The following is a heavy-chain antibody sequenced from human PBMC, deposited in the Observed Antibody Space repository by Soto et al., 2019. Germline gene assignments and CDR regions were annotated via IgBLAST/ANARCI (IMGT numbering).Heavy chain of an antibody. V-gene: IGHV5-51*01. CDR3: ARHQTHPPPTFRYYYDSSGYLLYYFDY. Sequence: GESLKISCKGSGYSFTSYWIGWVRQMPGKGLEWMGIIYPGDSDTRYSPSFQGQVTDSADKSISTAYLQWRSLKASDTAMYYCARHQTHPPPTFRYYYDSSGYLLYYFDYWGQGTLVTVSS. CDR2: IYPGDSDT. CDR1: GYSFTSYW. J-gene: IGHJ4*02. D-gene: IGHD3-22*01.